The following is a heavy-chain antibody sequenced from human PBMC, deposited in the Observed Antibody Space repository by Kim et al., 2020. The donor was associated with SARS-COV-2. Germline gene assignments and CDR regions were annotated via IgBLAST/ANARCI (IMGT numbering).Heavy chain of an antibody. D-gene: IGHD3-10*01. J-gene: IGHJ3*02. CDR2: ISSSNSYI. Sequence: GGSLRLSCAASGFTFSSYSMNWVRQAPGKGLEWVSSISSSNSYIYYADSVKGRFTISRDNAKNSLYLQMNSLRAEDTAVYYCARVSAVWSDAFDIWGQGTMVTVSS. CDR1: GFTFSSYS. V-gene: IGHV3-21*01. CDR3: ARVSAVWSDAFDI.